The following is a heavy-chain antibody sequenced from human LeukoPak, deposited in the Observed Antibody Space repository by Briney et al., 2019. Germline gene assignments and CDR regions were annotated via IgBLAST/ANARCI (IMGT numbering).Heavy chain of an antibody. J-gene: IGHJ4*02. V-gene: IGHV4-59*08. CDR1: GGFSRSYY. Sequence: SETLSLTCSVSGGFSRSYYWSWIRQPPGKGLEYIGCIYYTGSTDYNPSLKSRVTISLDTSKNQFSLKLSSVTAADTAVYYCARLPARYYYDSSGSCFDYWGQGTLVTVSS. CDR2: IYYTGST. D-gene: IGHD3-22*01. CDR3: ARLPARYYYDSSGSCFDY.